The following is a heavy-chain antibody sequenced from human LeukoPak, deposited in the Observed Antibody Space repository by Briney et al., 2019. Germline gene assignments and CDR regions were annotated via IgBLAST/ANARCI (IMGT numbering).Heavy chain of an antibody. CDR2: IKRDGGDK. V-gene: IGHV3-7*05. CDR3: ARGDEYTTSP. CDR1: GFTFSSFW. Sequence: GGSLRLSCAASGFTFSSFWMSWVRQAPGKGLEWVANIKRDGGDKYYVDSVKGRFSISRDNAKNSLYLHMNSPRAEDTAVYYCARGDEYTTSPWGQGTLVTVSS. J-gene: IGHJ4*02. D-gene: IGHD2-2*02.